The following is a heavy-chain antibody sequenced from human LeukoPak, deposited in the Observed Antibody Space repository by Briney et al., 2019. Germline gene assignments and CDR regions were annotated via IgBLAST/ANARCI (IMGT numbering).Heavy chain of an antibody. J-gene: IGHJ3*02. D-gene: IGHD1-26*01. CDR2: IYSDGKT. V-gene: IGHV3-53*01. CDR3: AREWELQDGFDI. Sequence: PGGSLRHSCAASGFIVSSNYMTWVRQAPGKGLEWVSVIYSDGKTYYAAYVTGRFTIARDNAKNTLYLQMNSLRAEDTAVYYCAREWELQDGFDIWGQGTMVTVSS. CDR1: GFIVSSNY.